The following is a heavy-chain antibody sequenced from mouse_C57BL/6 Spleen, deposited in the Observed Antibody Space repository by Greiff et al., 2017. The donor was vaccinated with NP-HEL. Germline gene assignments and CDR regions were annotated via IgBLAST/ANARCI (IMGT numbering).Heavy chain of an antibody. V-gene: IGHV1-82*01. CDR3: ARSDYYGSSYGFAY. CDR2: IYPGDGDT. D-gene: IGHD1-1*01. CDR1: GYAFSSSW. J-gene: IGHJ3*01. Sequence: QVQLQQSGPELVKPGASVKISCKASGYAFSSSWMNWVKQSPGKGLEWIGRIYPGDGDTNYNGKFKGKATLTADKSSSTAYMQLSSLTSEDSAVYFCARSDYYGSSYGFAYWGQGTLVTVSA.